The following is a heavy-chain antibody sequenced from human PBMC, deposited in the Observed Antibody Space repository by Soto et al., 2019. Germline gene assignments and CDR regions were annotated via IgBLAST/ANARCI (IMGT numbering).Heavy chain of an antibody. D-gene: IGHD1-26*01. CDR2: LYSAGSA. V-gene: IGHV3-66*01. J-gene: IGHJ4*02. CDR1: GFTVSSYR. Sequence: GGSLILSCAASGFTVSSYRMSWVRQAPGKGLEWVSVLYSAGSADFADSVKGRFTISRDNAKNTLFLQMNSLRADDTAVYYCVRDDVGVGIDSWGLGTLVTVSS. CDR3: VRDDVGVGIDS.